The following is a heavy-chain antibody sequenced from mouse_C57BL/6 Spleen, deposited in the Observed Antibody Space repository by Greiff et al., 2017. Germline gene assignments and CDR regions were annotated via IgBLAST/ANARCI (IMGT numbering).Heavy chain of an antibody. J-gene: IGHJ4*01. CDR2: ISDGGSYT. V-gene: IGHV5-4*01. CDR1: GFTFSSYA. D-gene: IGHD2-4*01. CDR3: AREGGDYPLYAMDY. Sequence: DVQLVESGGGLVKPGGSLKLSCAASGFTFSSYAMSWVRQTPEKRLEWVATISDGGSYTYYPDNVKGRFTISRDNAKNNLYLQMSHLKSEDTAMYYCAREGGDYPLYAMDYWGQGTSVTVSS.